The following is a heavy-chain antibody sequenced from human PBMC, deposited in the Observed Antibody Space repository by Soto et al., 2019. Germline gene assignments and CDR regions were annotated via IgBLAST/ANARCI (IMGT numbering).Heavy chain of an antibody. Sequence: PWWSLRLSCSASVFTFSSYGMHWVRQAPGKGLEWVAVISYDGSNKYYADSVKGRFTISRDNSKNTLYLQMNSLRAEDTAVYYCAKGAVPATRGNWFDPWGQGTLVTVSS. CDR1: VFTFSSYG. CDR3: AKGAVPATRGNWFDP. CDR2: ISYDGSNK. V-gene: IGHV3-30*18. J-gene: IGHJ5*02. D-gene: IGHD2-2*01.